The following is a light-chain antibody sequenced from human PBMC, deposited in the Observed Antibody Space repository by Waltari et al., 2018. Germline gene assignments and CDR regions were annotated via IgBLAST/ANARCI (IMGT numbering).Light chain of an antibody. J-gene: IGLJ2*01. V-gene: IGLV1-44*01. CDR3: AAWDDSLYGRV. CDR1: NSNIAVNT. Sequence: QSVLTQPPSASGTPGQTVSISCSGGNSNIAVNTVNWYQQLPGMAPKLLINGNKHRPSGVPDRFSGSKSGTSASLAISGLQSEDEADYYCAAWDDSLYGRVFGGGTKLTVL. CDR2: GNK.